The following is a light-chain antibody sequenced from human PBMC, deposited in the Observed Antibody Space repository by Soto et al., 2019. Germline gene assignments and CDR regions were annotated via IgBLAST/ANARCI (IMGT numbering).Light chain of an antibody. CDR1: SSNIGSNT. V-gene: IGLV1-44*01. J-gene: IGLJ2*01. Sequence: QLVLTQPPSASGTPGQRVTISCSGSSSNIGSNTVNWYQQLPGTAPKLLIYSNNQRPSGVPDRFSGSKSGTSASLAISGLQSEDEADYYCATRDDSLNVVVFGGGTKLTVL. CDR2: SNN. CDR3: ATRDDSLNVVV.